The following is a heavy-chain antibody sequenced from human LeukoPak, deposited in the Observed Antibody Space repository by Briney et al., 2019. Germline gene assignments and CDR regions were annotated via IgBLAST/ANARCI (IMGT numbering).Heavy chain of an antibody. CDR3: ASGSTHFDY. CDR2: ISYDGSNK. Sequence: GRSLRLSCAASGFTFSSYAMHWVRQAPGKGLEWVAVISYDGSNKYYADSVKGRFTISRDNSKNTLYLQMNSLRAEDTAVYYCASGSTHFDYWGQGTQVTVSS. CDR1: GFTFSSYA. J-gene: IGHJ4*02. V-gene: IGHV3-30-3*01. D-gene: IGHD1-26*01.